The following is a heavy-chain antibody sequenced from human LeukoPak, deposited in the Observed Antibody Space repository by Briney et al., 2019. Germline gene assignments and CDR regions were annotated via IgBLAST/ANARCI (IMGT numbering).Heavy chain of an antibody. V-gene: IGHV3-21*04. CDR3: ARDGYSYGFDY. J-gene: IGHJ4*02. CDR1: GFTVDRYG. CDR2: ISSSSSYI. Sequence: GGSLRLSCAASGFTVDRYGMSWVRQIPGKGLEWVSSISSSSSYIYYADSVKGRFTISRDNAKNSLYLQMNSLRAEDTAIYYCARDGYSYGFDYWGQGTLVTVSS. D-gene: IGHD5-18*01.